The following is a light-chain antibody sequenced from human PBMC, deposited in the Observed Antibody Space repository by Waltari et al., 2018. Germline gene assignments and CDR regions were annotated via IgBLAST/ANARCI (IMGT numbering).Light chain of an antibody. CDR3: CSHTGIDTWV. V-gene: IGLV2-14*01. CDR2: EVS. CDR1: ESAFWDDDS. J-gene: IGLJ3*02. Sequence: QAALTQPASVSGSLGQSTTISCTGTESAFWDDDSVPWYQQFPGEAPRLIIYEVSNRPSRVSSRFYGSKSANTASLTISGLQPDDEADYFCCSHTGIDTWVFGGGTTLTVL.